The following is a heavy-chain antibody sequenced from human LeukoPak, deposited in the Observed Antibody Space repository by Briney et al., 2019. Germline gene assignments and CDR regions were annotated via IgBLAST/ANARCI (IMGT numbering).Heavy chain of an antibody. Sequence: PSEILSLTCAVYGGSFSGYYWSWIRQPPGKGLEWIGEINHSGSTNYNPSLKSRVTISIDTSKNQFSLKLSSVTAADTAVYYCARVLLKPYYYYGMDVWGKGTTVTVSS. J-gene: IGHJ6*04. CDR1: GGSFSGYY. CDR2: INHSGST. V-gene: IGHV4-34*01. CDR3: ARVLLKPYYYYGMDV.